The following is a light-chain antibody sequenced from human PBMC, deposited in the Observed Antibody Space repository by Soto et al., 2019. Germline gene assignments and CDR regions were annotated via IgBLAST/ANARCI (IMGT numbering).Light chain of an antibody. Sequence: DIQMTQSPSTLSGSVGDRVTITCRASPTISSWLAWYQQKPGKAPKLLIYKASTLKSGVPSRFSGSGSGTEFTLTISSLQPDYCANYYCQHYNSYSSAFAQGTKVDLK. V-gene: IGKV1-5*03. CDR2: KAS. CDR3: QHYNSYSSA. CDR1: PTISSW. J-gene: IGKJ1*01.